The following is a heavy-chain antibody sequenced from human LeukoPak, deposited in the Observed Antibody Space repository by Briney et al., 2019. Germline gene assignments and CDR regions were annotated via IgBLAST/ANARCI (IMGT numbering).Heavy chain of an antibody. CDR1: EFTFSTYW. Sequence: PGGSLRLTCAASEFTFSTYWIHWVRQAPGKGLVWVSHINSDGRNTTYADSVTGRFTISRDNANNTLYLQMNTLRAEDTAVYYCARVRAQKQGYWGQGTLVTVSS. J-gene: IGHJ4*02. CDR3: ARVRAQKQGY. V-gene: IGHV3-74*01. CDR2: INSDGRNT.